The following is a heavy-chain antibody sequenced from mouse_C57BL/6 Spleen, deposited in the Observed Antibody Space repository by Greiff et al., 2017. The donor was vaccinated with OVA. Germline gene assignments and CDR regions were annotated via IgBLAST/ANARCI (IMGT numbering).Heavy chain of an antibody. V-gene: IGHV3-1*01. CDR3: AILSGDYAMDY. Sequence: DVKLVESGPGMVKPSQSLSLTCTVTGYSITSGYDWHWIRHFPGNKLEWMGYISYSGSTNYNPSLKSRISITHDTSKNHFFLKLNSVTTEDTATYYCAILSGDYAMDYWGQGTSVTVSS. CDR2: ISYSGST. CDR1: GYSITSGYD. J-gene: IGHJ4*01.